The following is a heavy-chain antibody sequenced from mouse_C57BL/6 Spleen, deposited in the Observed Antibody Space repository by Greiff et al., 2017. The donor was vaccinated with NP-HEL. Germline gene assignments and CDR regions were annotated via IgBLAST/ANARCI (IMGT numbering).Heavy chain of an antibody. J-gene: IGHJ4*01. CDR3: ARFGVRAMDY. Sequence: QVQLQQPGAELVRPGSSVKLSCKASGYTFTSYWMDWVKQRPGQGLEWIGNIYPSDSETHYNQKFKDKATLTVDKSSSTAYIQLSSLTSEDSAVYYCARFGVRAMDYWGQGTSVTVSS. D-gene: IGHD3-1*01. V-gene: IGHV1-61*01. CDR1: GYTFTSYW. CDR2: IYPSDSET.